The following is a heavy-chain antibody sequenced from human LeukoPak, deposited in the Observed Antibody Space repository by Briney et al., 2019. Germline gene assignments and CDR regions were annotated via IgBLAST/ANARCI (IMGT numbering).Heavy chain of an antibody. CDR2: IYYSGST. J-gene: IGHJ4*02. CDR1: GGSISSSSYY. Sequence: SETLSLTCTVSGGSISSSSYYWGWIRQPPGKGLEWIGSIYYSGSTYYNPSLKSRVTISVDTSKNQFSLKLCSVTAADTAVYYCARHSRIFGVIDYWGQGTLVTVSS. V-gene: IGHV4-39*01. D-gene: IGHD3-3*02. CDR3: ARHSRIFGVIDY.